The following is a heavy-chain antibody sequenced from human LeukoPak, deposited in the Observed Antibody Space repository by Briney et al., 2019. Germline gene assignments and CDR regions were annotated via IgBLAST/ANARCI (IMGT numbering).Heavy chain of an antibody. CDR1: GGTISSYY. D-gene: IGHD4-17*01. J-gene: IGHJ3*02. V-gene: IGHV4-59*01. CDR3: ARAPDDYGVTDAFDI. Sequence: PSETLSLTCTVSGGTISSYYWSWIRQPPGKGLEWIGYINYSGSTNYNPSLKSRVTISVDTSKNQFSLKLSSVTAADTAVYYCARAPDDYGVTDAFDIWGQGTMVTVSS. CDR2: INYSGST.